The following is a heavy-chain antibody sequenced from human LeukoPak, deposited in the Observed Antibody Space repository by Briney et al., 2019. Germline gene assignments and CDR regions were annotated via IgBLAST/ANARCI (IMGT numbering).Heavy chain of an antibody. J-gene: IGHJ4*02. CDR1: GFTLSSYW. D-gene: IGHD1-1*01. V-gene: IGHV3-7*03. CDR3: AKDVGHVERNPDS. CDR2: IKQDGSEK. Sequence: GGALRLSCAASGFTLSSYWMRWGRPGPGEGLGWGANIKQDGSEKYYADSVKGRFTISRDNAKNSLYLQMNGLRVEDTALYSCAKDVGHVERNPDSWGQGTLVTVSS.